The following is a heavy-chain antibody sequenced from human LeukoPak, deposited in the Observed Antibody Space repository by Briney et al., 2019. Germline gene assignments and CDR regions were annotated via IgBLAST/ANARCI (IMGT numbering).Heavy chain of an antibody. CDR3: ARDSLLGNWFDP. J-gene: IGHJ5*02. CDR1: GGSISSYY. V-gene: IGHV4-59*01. D-gene: IGHD1-26*01. CDR2: IYYSGST. Sequence: PSETLSLTRTVSGGSISSYYWSWIRQPPGKGLEWIGYIYYSGSTNYNPSLKSRVTISVDTSKNQFSLKLSSVTAADTAVYYCARDSLLGNWFDPWGQGTLVTVSS.